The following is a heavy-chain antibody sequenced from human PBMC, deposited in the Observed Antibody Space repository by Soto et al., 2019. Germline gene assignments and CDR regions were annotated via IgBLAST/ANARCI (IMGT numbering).Heavy chain of an antibody. Sequence: SETLSLTCAVYGGSFSGYYWSWIRQPPGKGLEWIGEINHSGSTNYNPSLKSRVTISVDTSKNQFSLKLSSVTAADTAVYYCASLRGATVTRTAYYYYYGMDVWGQGTTVTVSS. J-gene: IGHJ6*02. D-gene: IGHD4-17*01. CDR1: GGSFSGYY. V-gene: IGHV4-34*01. CDR3: ASLRGATVTRTAYYYYYGMDV. CDR2: INHSGST.